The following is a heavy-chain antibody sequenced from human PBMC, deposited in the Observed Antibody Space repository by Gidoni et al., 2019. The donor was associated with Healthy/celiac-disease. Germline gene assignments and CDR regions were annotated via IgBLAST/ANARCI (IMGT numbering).Heavy chain of an antibody. Sequence: QLQLQESGPGRVKPSETLYPTCTVPGGPISSSSSYWGWSRQPPGKGLEWIGSIYYSGSTYSNPSLKSRVPISVDTSKNQFSLKLSSVTAADTAVYYCASLNIVVLEGGFDYWGQGTLVTVSS. V-gene: IGHV4-39*01. CDR2: IYYSGST. CDR1: GGPISSSSSY. CDR3: ASLNIVVLEGGFDY. J-gene: IGHJ4*02. D-gene: IGHD2-2*01.